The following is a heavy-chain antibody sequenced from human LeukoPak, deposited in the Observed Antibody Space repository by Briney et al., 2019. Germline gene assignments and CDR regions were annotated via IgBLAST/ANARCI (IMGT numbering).Heavy chain of an antibody. CDR1: GFTVSSNY. D-gene: IGHD3-22*01. Sequence: GGSLRLSCAASGFTVSSNYMSWVRQAPGKGLEWVSVIYSGGSTYYADSVKGRFTISRDNSKNTLYLQMNSLRAEDTAVYYCAKGIFGSSGYRPFDYWGQGTLVTVSS. V-gene: IGHV3-66*01. CDR2: IYSGGST. CDR3: AKGIFGSSGYRPFDY. J-gene: IGHJ4*02.